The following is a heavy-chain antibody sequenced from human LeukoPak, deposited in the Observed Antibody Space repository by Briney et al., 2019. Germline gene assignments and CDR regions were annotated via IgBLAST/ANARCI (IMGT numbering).Heavy chain of an antibody. Sequence: GGSLRLSCAGSGFTFDTYTIYWVRQSPGKGLEWVAIISYDGNNKYYADSVKGRFTISRDNSKNTLYLQMNSLRAEDTAVYYCAKGDYGGYYYYMDVWGKGTTVTISS. V-gene: IGHV3-30*04. CDR3: AKGDYGGYYYYMDV. D-gene: IGHD4/OR15-4a*01. CDR2: ISYDGNNK. J-gene: IGHJ6*03. CDR1: GFTFDTYT.